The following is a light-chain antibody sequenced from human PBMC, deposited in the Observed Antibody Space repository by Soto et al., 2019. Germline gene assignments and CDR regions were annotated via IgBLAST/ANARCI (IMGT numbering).Light chain of an antibody. CDR3: QQYNSYSWA. CDR1: QSISTW. V-gene: IGKV1-5*03. J-gene: IGKJ1*01. Sequence: DIQMTQSPSTLSASVGDRVTITCRASQSISTWLAWYQQRAGKAPKLLIYKASNLESGVPSRFSGSGSGTDFTLTISSLQPDDFATYYCQQYNSYSWAFGPGTKVEIK. CDR2: KAS.